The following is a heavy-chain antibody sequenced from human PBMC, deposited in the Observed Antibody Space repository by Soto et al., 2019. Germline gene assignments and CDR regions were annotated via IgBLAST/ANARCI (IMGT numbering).Heavy chain of an antibody. V-gene: IGHV1-69*01. Sequence: QVQLVQSGAEVKKPGSSVKVSCKASGGTFSSYAISWVRQAPGQGLEWVGGIIPIFGTANYAQKFQGRVTITADESTSTAYMELSSLRSEDTAVYYCARRAGMMGFDWLPTSWFDPWGQGTLVTVSS. CDR1: GGTFSSYA. CDR3: ARRAGMMGFDWLPTSWFDP. J-gene: IGHJ5*02. D-gene: IGHD3-9*01. CDR2: IIPIFGTA.